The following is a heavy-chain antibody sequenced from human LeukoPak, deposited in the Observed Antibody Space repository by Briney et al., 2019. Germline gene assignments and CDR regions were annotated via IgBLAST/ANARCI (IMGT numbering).Heavy chain of an antibody. CDR3: ARVITMVRGVHATYYFDY. CDR2: INPSGGST. J-gene: IGHJ4*02. V-gene: IGHV1-46*01. CDR1: EYTFTSYY. D-gene: IGHD3-10*01. Sequence: ASVKVSCKASEYTFTSYYMHWVRQAPGQGLEWMGIINPSGGSTSYAQKLQGRVTMTTDTSTSTAFMELRSLRSDDTAVYYCARVITMVRGVHATYYFDYWGQGTLVTVSS.